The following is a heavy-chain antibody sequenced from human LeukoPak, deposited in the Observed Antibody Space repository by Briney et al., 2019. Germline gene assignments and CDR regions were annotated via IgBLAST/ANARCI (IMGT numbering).Heavy chain of an antibody. CDR1: GFTFRSYE. J-gene: IGHJ5*02. CDR2: ISSSSSTI. D-gene: IGHD3-10*01. V-gene: IGHV3-48*03. Sequence: GGSLRLSCAASGFTFRSYEMNWVRQAPGKGLEWVSYISSSSSTIYYSDSLKGRFTISRDNAKNSLSLQMNSLRAEDTAVYYCARPLMYYYGSETYFWFDPWGQGTLVTVSS. CDR3: ARPLMYYYGSETYFWFDP.